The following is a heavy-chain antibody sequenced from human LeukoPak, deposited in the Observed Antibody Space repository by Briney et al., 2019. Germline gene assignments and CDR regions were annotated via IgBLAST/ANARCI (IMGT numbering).Heavy chain of an antibody. Sequence: GGSLRLSCAASGFTLSSYWMYWVRQAPGKGLVWVSRINSDGRSMTYADSVKGRFTISRDNAKNTLYLQMNSLRAEDTAVYYCAREFGGIDYWGQGTLVTVSS. CDR3: AREFGGIDY. D-gene: IGHD3-3*01. CDR2: INSDGRSM. J-gene: IGHJ4*02. V-gene: IGHV3-74*01. CDR1: GFTLSSYW.